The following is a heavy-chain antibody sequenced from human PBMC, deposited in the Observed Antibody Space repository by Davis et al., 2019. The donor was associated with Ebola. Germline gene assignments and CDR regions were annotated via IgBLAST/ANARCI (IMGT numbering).Heavy chain of an antibody. J-gene: IGHJ4*02. CDR3: VKGGWQQYFDY. V-gene: IGHV3-23*01. CDR1: GFTFSSYA. CDR2: ISGSGGST. D-gene: IGHD6-13*01. Sequence: GESLKISCAASGFTFSSYAMSWVRQAPGKGLEWASAISGSGGSTYYADSVKGRFTISSDNSKNTLYLQMNSLRAEDTAVYYCVKGGWQQYFDYWGQGTLVTVSS.